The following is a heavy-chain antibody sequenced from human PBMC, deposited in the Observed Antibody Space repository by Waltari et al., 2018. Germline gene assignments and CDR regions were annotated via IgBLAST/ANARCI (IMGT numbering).Heavy chain of an antibody. CDR2: IYWNDDK. D-gene: IGHD3-3*01. CDR1: GFSLSTSGVG. CDR3: AHRPNYDFWSGYYPALFDY. V-gene: IGHV2-5*01. J-gene: IGHJ4*02. Sequence: QITLKESGPTLVKPTQTLTLTCTFSGFSLSTSGVGVGWIRQPPGKALEWLALIYWNDDKRYSPSLKSRLTITKDTSKNQVVLTMTNMDPVDTATYYCAHRPNYDFWSGYYPALFDYWGQGTLVTVSS.